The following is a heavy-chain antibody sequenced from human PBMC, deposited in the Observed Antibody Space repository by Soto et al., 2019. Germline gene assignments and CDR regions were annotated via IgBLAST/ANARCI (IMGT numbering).Heavy chain of an antibody. CDR3: ARFPITTIVVPPYDY. CDR1: GFTFSTYN. Sequence: EVQLVESGGGLVQPGGSLRLSCAASGFTFSTYNMNWVRQAPGKGLEWVSYISSSSSTIDYADSVKGRFIITRDNAKNSLYLQMNSLRDEDTAVCYCARFPITTIVVPPYDYWGQGTLVTVSS. V-gene: IGHV3-48*02. CDR2: ISSSSSTI. D-gene: IGHD3-22*01. J-gene: IGHJ4*02.